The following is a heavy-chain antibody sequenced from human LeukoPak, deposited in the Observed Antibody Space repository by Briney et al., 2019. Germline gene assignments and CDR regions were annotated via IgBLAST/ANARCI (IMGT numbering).Heavy chain of an antibody. J-gene: IGHJ4*02. CDR3: AKGTEAYFSGANCYPFDY. V-gene: IGHV3-23*01. CDR2: ITGNGANT. CDR1: GFTFSSYA. D-gene: IGHD2-15*01. Sequence: GGSLRLSCAASGFTFSSYAMSWVRQAPGKRMEWVSVITGNGANTYYADSVKGRFTISRDNSKNTVYLQMNSLRAEDTAVYYCAKGTEAYFSGANCYPFDYWGQGTLVTVSS.